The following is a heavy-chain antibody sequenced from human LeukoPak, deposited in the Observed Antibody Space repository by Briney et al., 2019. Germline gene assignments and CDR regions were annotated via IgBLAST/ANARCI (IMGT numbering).Heavy chain of an antibody. CDR1: GYTFTGYY. D-gene: IGHD3-9*01. V-gene: IGHV1-2*02. Sequence: ASVKVSCEASGYTFTGYYMHWVRQAPGQGLEWMGWINPNSGGTNYAQKFQGRVTMTRDTSISTAYMELSRLRSDDTAVYYCARPYFDLLDWFDPWGQGTLVTVSS. CDR2: INPNSGGT. CDR3: ARPYFDLLDWFDP. J-gene: IGHJ5*02.